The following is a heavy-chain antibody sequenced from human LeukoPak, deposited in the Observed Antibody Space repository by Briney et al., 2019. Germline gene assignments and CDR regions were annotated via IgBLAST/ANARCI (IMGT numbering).Heavy chain of an antibody. CDR1: GYTFTSYG. CDR2: IIPIFGTA. D-gene: IGHD6-13*01. Sequence: GASVKVSCKASGYTFTSYGISWVRQAPGQGLEWMGGIIPIFGTANYAQKFQGRVTITADESTSTAYMELSSLRSEDTVVYYCARMYSSSWLFRDDAFDIWGQGTMVTVSS. J-gene: IGHJ3*02. V-gene: IGHV1-69*13. CDR3: ARMYSSSWLFRDDAFDI.